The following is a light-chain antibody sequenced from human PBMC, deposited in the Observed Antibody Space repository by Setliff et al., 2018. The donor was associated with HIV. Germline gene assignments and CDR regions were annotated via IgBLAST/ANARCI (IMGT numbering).Light chain of an antibody. CDR1: DIGSKS. Sequence: SYELTQPPSVSVAPGKTARVTCGGNDIGSKSVHWYQQKPGQAPVLVVYDDSDRPSGILERFSGSNSGNTATLTISRVEAGDEADYYCQVWDTSSDHVVFGGGTQLTVL. V-gene: IGLV3-21*03. CDR3: QVWDTSSDHVV. CDR2: DDS. J-gene: IGLJ2*01.